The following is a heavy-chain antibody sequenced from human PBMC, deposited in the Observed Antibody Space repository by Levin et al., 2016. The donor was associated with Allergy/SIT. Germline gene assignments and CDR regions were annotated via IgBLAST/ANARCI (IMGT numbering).Heavy chain of an antibody. J-gene: IGHJ4*02. CDR2: IYVTGTT. V-gene: IGHV4-61*02. CDR1: SGSVTSGSYY. D-gene: IGHD6-25*01. CDR3: ARSSLGGARPFDH. Sequence: SETLSLTCTVSSGSVTSGSYYWSWIRQSAGEGLEWIGRIYVTGTTDYNPSLKTRLTISFGSSENQFALKVTSVTTADTAVYYCARSSLGGARPFDHWGQGTLVTVSS.